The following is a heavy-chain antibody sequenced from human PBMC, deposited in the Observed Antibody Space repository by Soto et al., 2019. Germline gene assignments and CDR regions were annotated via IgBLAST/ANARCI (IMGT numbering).Heavy chain of an antibody. CDR3: ARAYDFWSGYSVALDYYYYGMDV. CDR1: GGTFSSYA. D-gene: IGHD3-3*01. J-gene: IGHJ6*02. CDR2: IIPIFGTA. V-gene: IGHV1-69*13. Sequence: ASVKVSCKASGGTFSSYAISWVRQAPGQGLEWMGGIIPIFGTANYAQKFQGRVTITADESTSTAYMELSSLRSEDTAVYYCARAYDFWSGYSVALDYYYYGMDVWGQGTTVTVSS.